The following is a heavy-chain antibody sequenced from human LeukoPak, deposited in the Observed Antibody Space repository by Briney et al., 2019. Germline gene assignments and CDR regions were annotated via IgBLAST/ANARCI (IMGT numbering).Heavy chain of an antibody. CDR3: ARFQFGSGWDYFDY. CDR1: GGSISSSSYY. V-gene: IGHV4-39*07. CDR2: IYYSGST. Sequence: SETLSLTCTVSGGSISSSSYYWGWIRQPPGKGLEWIGSIYYSGSTYYNPSLKSRVTISVDTSKNQFSLKLSSVTAADTAVYYCARFQFGSGWDYFDYWGQGTLVTVSS. J-gene: IGHJ4*02. D-gene: IGHD6-19*01.